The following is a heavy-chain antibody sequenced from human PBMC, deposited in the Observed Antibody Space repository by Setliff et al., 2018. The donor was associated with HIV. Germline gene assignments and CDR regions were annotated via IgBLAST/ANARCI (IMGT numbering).Heavy chain of an antibody. CDR3: TGPAMAAAGPLEYYYYYGMDV. CDR2: ISFRGST. J-gene: IGHJ6*02. Sequence: SETLSLTCAVSGDYVSGPSYNWGWIRQPPGKGLEWIGTISFRGSTSYNPALKSRVTISLDTSKSQFSLNLNSVTAADAAVYYCTGPAMAAAGPLEYYYYYGMDVWGQGTTVTVSS. V-gene: IGHV4-39*01. D-gene: IGHD6-13*01. CDR1: GDYVSGPSYN.